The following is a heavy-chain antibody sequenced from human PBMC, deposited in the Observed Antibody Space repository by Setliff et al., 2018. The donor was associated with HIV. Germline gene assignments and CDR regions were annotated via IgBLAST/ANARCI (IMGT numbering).Heavy chain of an antibody. CDR1: GGSITSSNSY. CDR2: IYYNGHT. J-gene: IGHJ5*02. D-gene: IGHD6-19*01. Sequence: SETLSLTCTVSGGSITSSNSYWGWIRQSPGKGLEWIGSIYYNGHTSYNPSLQSRVTISVDRSQNQFSLRLRSVTATDTAVYYCASSSGWYGAAQFDPWGQGTRVTVSS. V-gene: IGHV4-39*01. CDR3: ASSSGWYGAAQFDP.